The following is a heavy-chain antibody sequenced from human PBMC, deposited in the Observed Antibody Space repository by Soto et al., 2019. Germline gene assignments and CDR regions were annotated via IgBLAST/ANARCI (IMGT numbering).Heavy chain of an antibody. CDR2: VYSSGTT. CDR1: GGSINSYW. Sequence: SETLSLTCSVSGGSINSYWWSWIRQPAGKGLEWIGCVYSSGTTDYNPSLNSRATLSVETSKNQFSLKLSSVTAADTAVYYCARDIGSYAYGEGYWGQGIQVTVSS. CDR3: ARDIGSYAYGEGY. D-gene: IGHD3-10*01. V-gene: IGHV4-4*07. J-gene: IGHJ4*02.